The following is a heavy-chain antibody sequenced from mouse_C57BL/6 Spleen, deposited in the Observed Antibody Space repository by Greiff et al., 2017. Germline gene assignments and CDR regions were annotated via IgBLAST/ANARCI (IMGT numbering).Heavy chain of an antibody. Sequence: VHVKQSGPELVKPGASVKMSCKASGYTFTDYNMHWVKQSHGKSLEWIGYINPNNGGTSYHQKFKGKATLTVNKSSSTAYMELRSLTSEDSAVYYCVCVFNWDFDYWGQGTTLTVSS. CDR3: VCVFNWDFDY. CDR2: INPNNGGT. D-gene: IGHD4-1*01. CDR1: GYTFTDYN. J-gene: IGHJ2*01. V-gene: IGHV1-22*01.